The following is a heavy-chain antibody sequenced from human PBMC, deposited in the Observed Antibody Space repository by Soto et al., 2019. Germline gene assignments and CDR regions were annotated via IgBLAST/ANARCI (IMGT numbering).Heavy chain of an antibody. CDR2: IFSNDDK. D-gene: IGHD4-17*01. CDR1: GFSLSTGTMG. Sequence: QVTLKESGPVLVKPTETLTLTCTVSGFSLSTGTMGVGWIRQPPGKALEWLARIFSNDDKSYSTSLKSRLTISMDTSNSQVVLTMTKMDPVDTATFYCARIHPVTTYDAFDIWGQGTMVTVSS. V-gene: IGHV2-26*01. CDR3: ARIHPVTTYDAFDI. J-gene: IGHJ3*02.